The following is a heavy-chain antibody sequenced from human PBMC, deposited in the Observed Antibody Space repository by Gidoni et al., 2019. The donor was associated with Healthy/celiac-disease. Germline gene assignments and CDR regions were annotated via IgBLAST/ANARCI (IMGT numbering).Heavy chain of an antibody. CDR1: GFSLSPSGVG. V-gene: IGHV2-5*01. D-gene: IGHD6-13*01. Sequence: QITLKESGPTLVKPTQTLTLTCTFSGFSLSPSGVGVGWIRQPPGKALEWLALIYWNDDKRYSPSLKSRVTITKDTAKNQVVLTMTNMDPVDTATYYCAHTSSYSSSWYALDYWGQGTLVTVSS. CDR3: AHTSSYSSSWYALDY. CDR2: IYWNDDK. J-gene: IGHJ4*02.